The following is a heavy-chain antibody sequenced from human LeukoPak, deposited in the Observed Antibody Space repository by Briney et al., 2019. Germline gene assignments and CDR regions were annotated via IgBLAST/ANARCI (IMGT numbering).Heavy chain of an antibody. V-gene: IGHV1-69*04. D-gene: IGHD3-10*01. CDR3: ALPPQEGYGSGTDV. J-gene: IGHJ6*04. Sequence: ASVKVSCKASGGTFSSYAISWVRQAPGQGLEWMGRIIPIFGIANYAQKFQGRVTITADKSTSTAYMELSSLRSEDTAVYYCALPPQEGYGSGTDVWGKGTTVTVSS. CDR2: IIPIFGIA. CDR1: GGTFSSYA.